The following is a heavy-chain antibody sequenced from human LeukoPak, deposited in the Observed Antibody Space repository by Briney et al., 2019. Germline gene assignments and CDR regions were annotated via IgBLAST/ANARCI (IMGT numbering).Heavy chain of an antibody. D-gene: IGHD6-19*01. Sequence: SETLSLTCTVSGGSISSYYWSWIRQPPGKGLEWIGYIYYSGSTYYNPSLKSRVTISVDTSKNQFSLKLSSVTAADTAVYYCARAGEQWLGPVDYWGQGTLVTVSS. CDR3: ARAGEQWLGPVDY. V-gene: IGHV4-59*12. CDR1: GGSISSYY. CDR2: IYYSGST. J-gene: IGHJ4*02.